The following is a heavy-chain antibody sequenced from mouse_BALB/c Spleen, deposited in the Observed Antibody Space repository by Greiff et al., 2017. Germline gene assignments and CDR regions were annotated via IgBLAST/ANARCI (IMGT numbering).Heavy chain of an antibody. Sequence: EVKLMESGPGLVKPSQSLSLTCTVTGYSITSDYAWNWIRQFPGNKLEWMGYISYSGSTSYNPSLKSRISITRDTSKNQFFLQLNSVTTEDTATYYCARDDGYIDYWGQGTTLTVSS. V-gene: IGHV3-2*02. J-gene: IGHJ2*01. CDR3: ARDDGYIDY. D-gene: IGHD2-3*01. CDR1: GYSITSDYA. CDR2: ISYSGST.